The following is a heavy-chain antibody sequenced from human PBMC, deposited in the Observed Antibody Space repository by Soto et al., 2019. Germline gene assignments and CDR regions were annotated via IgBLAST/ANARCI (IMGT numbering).Heavy chain of an antibody. D-gene: IGHD3-16*01. J-gene: IGHJ4*02. CDR3: GSLQGGY. V-gene: IGHV1-2*04. CDR1: GYTFTDYY. Sequence: QVQLVQSGAAVKRPGASVKVSCKASGYTFTDYYFHWVRQAPGQGLEWMGWINPNTGATTYAQKFQGWVTLARDTSISTVYMELTNLKSDDTAVYSCGSLQGGYWGQGTLVTVSS. CDR2: INPNTGAT.